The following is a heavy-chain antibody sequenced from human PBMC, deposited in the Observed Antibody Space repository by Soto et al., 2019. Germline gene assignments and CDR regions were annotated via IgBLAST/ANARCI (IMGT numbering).Heavy chain of an antibody. CDR2: ISSSSSYI. J-gene: IGHJ6*02. V-gene: IGHV3-21*01. D-gene: IGHD5-18*01. Sequence: GGSLRLSCAASGFTFSSYSMNWVRQAPGKGLEWVSSISSSSSYIYYADSVKGRFTISRDNAKNSLYLQMNSLRAEDTAVYYCARDSPITAMASYYYYGMDVWGQGTTVTVSS. CDR3: ARDSPITAMASYYYYGMDV. CDR1: GFTFSSYS.